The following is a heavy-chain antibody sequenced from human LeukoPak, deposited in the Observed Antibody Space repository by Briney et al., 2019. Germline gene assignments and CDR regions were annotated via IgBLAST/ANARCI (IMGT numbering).Heavy chain of an antibody. Sequence: PGGSLRLSCSASGFTFRSYAMHSVRQAPGKGVEYVSPISSNGGSTYYAHSVKGRLTISRDNSKNTPDLQMGSLRAEDIAVYYCASNGDSPYFFHYWGGGTLVSV. V-gene: IGHV3-64*01. CDR2: ISSNGGST. J-gene: IGHJ4*02. CDR1: GFTFRSYA. CDR3: ASNGDSPYFFHY. D-gene: IGHD4-17*01.